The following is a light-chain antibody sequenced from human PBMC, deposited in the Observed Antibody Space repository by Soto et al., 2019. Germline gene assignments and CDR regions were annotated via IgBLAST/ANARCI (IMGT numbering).Light chain of an antibody. CDR1: QSVSSSH. CDR2: GAS. Sequence: EIVLTQSPGTLSLSPGERATLSCSASQSVSSSHLAWYQQQPGQSARLLISGASSRATGIPDRFTGSVSGTDFTLTISRLEPEDFAVYYCQQYGSSPRTFGQGTKVDIK. V-gene: IGKV3-20*01. J-gene: IGKJ1*01. CDR3: QQYGSSPRT.